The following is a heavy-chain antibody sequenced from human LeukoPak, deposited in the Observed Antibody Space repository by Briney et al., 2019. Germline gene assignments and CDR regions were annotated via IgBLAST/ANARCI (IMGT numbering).Heavy chain of an antibody. CDR3: ASSGDSSSWFYFDY. Sequence: GGSLRLSCAASGFTFDDYAMHWVRQAPGKGLEWVSGISWNSGSIGYADSVKGRFTISRDNSKNTLYLQMNGLRVDDTAVYFCASSGDSSSWFYFDYWGQGTLVTVSS. D-gene: IGHD6-13*01. V-gene: IGHV3-9*01. CDR2: ISWNSGSI. CDR1: GFTFDDYA. J-gene: IGHJ4*02.